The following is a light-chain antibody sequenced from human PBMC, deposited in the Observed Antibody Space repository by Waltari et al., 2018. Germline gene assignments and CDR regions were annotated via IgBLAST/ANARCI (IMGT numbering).Light chain of an antibody. J-gene: IGKJ2*01. CDR3: QQRTHWPTA. V-gene: IGKV3-11*01. Sequence: EIVLTQSPATLSSSPGERVALSCRANENIGTDLAWLQQIPGPAPRLLVYDATRRAIGIPDGFSGSGSGTEFTLTISRLESEDFVIYYCQQRTHWPTAFGQGTRLEVK. CDR2: DAT. CDR1: ENIGTD.